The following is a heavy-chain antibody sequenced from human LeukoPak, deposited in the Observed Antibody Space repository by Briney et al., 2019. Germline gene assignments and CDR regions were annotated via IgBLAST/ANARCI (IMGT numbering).Heavy chain of an antibody. J-gene: IGHJ4*02. CDR1: VFTFTSYG. Sequence: ASVRVSCKASVFTFTSYGISWVRQAPGQGLEWMGWISANNGKAHYAQNIQGRVTMTTDTSTSTAYMELRSLTSDDTAVYYAAEYCADIVVVPVAPDTFDVWGQGTLVTVSS. D-gene: IGHD2-2*01. CDR3: AEYCADIVVVPVAPDTFDV. V-gene: IGHV1-18*01. CDR2: ISANNGKA.